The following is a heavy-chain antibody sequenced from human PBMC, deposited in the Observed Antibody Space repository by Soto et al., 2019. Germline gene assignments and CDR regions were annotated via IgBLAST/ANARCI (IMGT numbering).Heavy chain of an antibody. CDR2: ISYDGSNK. Sequence: QVQLVESGGGVVQPGRSLRLSCAASGFTFSSYGMHWVRQAPGKGLEWVAVISYDGSNKYYADSVKGRFTISRDNSKNTLYLQMNSLRAEDTAVYYCAKDPVDPLRFWEWLPLDYWGQGTLVTVSS. J-gene: IGHJ4*02. D-gene: IGHD3-3*01. CDR3: AKDPVDPLRFWEWLPLDY. CDR1: GFTFSSYG. V-gene: IGHV3-30*18.